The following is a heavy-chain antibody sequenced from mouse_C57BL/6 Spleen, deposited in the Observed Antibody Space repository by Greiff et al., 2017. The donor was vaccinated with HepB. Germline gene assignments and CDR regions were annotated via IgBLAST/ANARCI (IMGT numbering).Heavy chain of an antibody. CDR1: GYTFTDYY. V-gene: IGHV1-26*01. Sequence: VQLKQSGPELVKPGASVKISCKASGYTFTDYYMNWVKQSHGKSLEWIGDINPNNGGTSYNQKFKGKATLTVDKSSSTAYIELRSLTSEDSAVYYCARSYGSFYWYFDVWGTGTTVTVSS. CDR2: INPNNGGT. J-gene: IGHJ1*03. D-gene: IGHD1-1*01. CDR3: ARSYGSFYWYFDV.